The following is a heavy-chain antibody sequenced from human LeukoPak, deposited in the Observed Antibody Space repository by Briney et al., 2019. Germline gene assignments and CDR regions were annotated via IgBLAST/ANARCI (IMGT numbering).Heavy chain of an antibody. CDR2: IYYSGST. CDR1: GGSISSSSYY. J-gene: IGHJ5*02. D-gene: IGHD5-12*01. Sequence: SETLSLTCTVSGGSISSSSYYWGWIRQPPGKGLEWIGSIYYSGSTYYNPSLKSRVTISVDTSKNQFSLTLESVTAADTALYYCAGAEINWLRFPGTLYYIHTWGQGTLVTVSS. V-gene: IGHV4-39*07. CDR3: AGAEINWLRFPGTLYYIHT.